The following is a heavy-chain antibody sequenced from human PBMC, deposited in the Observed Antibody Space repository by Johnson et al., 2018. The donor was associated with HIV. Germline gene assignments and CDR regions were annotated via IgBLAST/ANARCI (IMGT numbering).Heavy chain of an antibody. CDR1: GFTVSNNY. CDR3: ARESHYYDSSGLREAIAFDI. CDR2: INWTGGST. V-gene: IGHV3-20*04. D-gene: IGHD3-22*01. J-gene: IGHJ3*02. Sequence: VQLVESGGGLVQPGGSLRLSCAASGFTVSNNYMSWVRQAQGKGLEWVSGINWTGGSTGYADSVKGRFTISRDHAKNSLYLQMNSLRVEDTALYYCARESHYYDSSGLREAIAFDIWGQGTMVTVSS.